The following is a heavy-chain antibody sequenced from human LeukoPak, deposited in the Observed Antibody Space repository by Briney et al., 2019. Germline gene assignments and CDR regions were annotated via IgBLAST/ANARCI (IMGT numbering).Heavy chain of an antibody. CDR1: GFTFSSYW. V-gene: IGHV3-74*01. CDR2: INSDGSST. D-gene: IGHD4-17*01. Sequence: GGSLRLSCAASGFTFSSYWMHWVRQAPEKGLVWVSRINSDGSSTNYADSVKGRFTISRDNAKNTLYLQMNSLRAEDTAVYYCARVGGYGDYFDYWGQGTLVTVSS. J-gene: IGHJ4*02. CDR3: ARVGGYGDYFDY.